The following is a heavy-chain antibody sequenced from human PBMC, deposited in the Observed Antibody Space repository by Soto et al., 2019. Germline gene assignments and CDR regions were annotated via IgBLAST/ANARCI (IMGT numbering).Heavy chain of an antibody. CDR2: IIPIFGTA. D-gene: IGHD2-2*01. Sequence: QVQLVQSGAEVKKPGSSVKVSCKASGGTFSSYAISWVRQAPGQGLEWMGGIIPIFGTANYAQKFQGRVTITAYESTRTAYMELSSLNSEDTAVYYCAIGYFISTRCYAGYWGQGTLVTVSS. V-gene: IGHV1-69*12. CDR1: GGTFSSYA. J-gene: IGHJ4*02. CDR3: AIGYFISTRCYAGY.